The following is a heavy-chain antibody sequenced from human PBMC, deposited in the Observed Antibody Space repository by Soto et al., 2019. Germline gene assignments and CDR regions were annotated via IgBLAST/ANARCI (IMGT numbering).Heavy chain of an antibody. CDR3: ARDRDGYNSNWFDP. V-gene: IGHV3-21*01. CDR2: ISTGSSYI. Sequence: GGSLRLSCAASGFTFSTYSMNWVRQAPGKGLEWVSSISTGSSYIYYADSATGRFTISRDNAKNSLYLQMDDLRVEDTAVYFCARDRDGYNSNWFDPWGQGTLVTVSS. J-gene: IGHJ5*02. D-gene: IGHD5-12*01. CDR1: GFTFSTYS.